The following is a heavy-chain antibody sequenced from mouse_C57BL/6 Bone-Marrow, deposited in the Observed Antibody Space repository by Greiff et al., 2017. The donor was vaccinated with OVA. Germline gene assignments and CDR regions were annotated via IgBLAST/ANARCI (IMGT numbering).Heavy chain of an antibody. CDR3: ARQGDSNYVGY. D-gene: IGHD2-5*01. J-gene: IGHJ2*01. V-gene: IGHV5-12*01. CDR2: ISNGGGST. Sequence: EVHLVESGGGLVQPGGSLKLSCAASGFTFSDYYMYWVRQTPEKRLEWVAYISNGGGSTYYPDTVKGRFTISRDNAKNTLYLQMSRLKSEDTAMYYCARQGDSNYVGYWGQGTTLTVSS. CDR1: GFTFSDYY.